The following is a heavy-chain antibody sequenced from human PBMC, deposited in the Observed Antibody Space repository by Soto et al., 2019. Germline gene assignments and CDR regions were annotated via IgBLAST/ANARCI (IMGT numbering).Heavy chain of an antibody. CDR2: ITGSGGGT. D-gene: IGHD6-19*01. CDR3: AKGRSSGWYQFDY. Sequence: EVQLLESGGGLVQPGGSLRLSCAASGFTFSSYAMSWVRQVPGKGLEWVSGITGSGGGTYYADSVKGRFTISRDNSKNTLYLQMYSLRAQDTAVCYCAKGRSSGWYQFDYWGQGTLVTVSS. CDR1: GFTFSSYA. V-gene: IGHV3-23*01. J-gene: IGHJ4*02.